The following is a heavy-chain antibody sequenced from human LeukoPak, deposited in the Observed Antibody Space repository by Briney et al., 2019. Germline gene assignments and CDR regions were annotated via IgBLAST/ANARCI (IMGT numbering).Heavy chain of an antibody. J-gene: IGHJ4*02. CDR3: ATRYCSGGSCDELDY. D-gene: IGHD2-15*01. CDR2: INPNSGGT. V-gene: IGHV1-2*02. CDR1: GYTFTGYY. Sequence: ASVKVSCKASGYTFTGYYMHWVRQAPGQGLEWMGWINPNSGGTNYAQKFQGRVTVTRDTSISTAYMELSRLRSDDTAVYYCATRYCSGGSCDELDYWGQGTLVTVSS.